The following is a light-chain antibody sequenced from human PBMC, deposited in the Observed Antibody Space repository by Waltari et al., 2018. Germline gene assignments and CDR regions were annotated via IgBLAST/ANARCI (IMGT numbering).Light chain of an antibody. CDR1: QSVLYSSTNKNY. CDR2: WAS. CDR3: LQYYTSPQT. V-gene: IGKV4-1*01. Sequence: DIVMTQSPDSLAVSLGERATINCKSSQSVLYSSTNKNYLAWYQQKPGQPPKLLISWASTRESGVPGRFSGSGSGTDFTLTISSLQAEDVAVYFCLQYYTSPQTFGQGTRLEI. J-gene: IGKJ2*01.